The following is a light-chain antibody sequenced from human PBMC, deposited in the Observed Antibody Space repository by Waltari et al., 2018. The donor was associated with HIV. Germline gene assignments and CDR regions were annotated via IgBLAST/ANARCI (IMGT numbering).Light chain of an antibody. J-gene: IGLJ2*01. Sequence: QSALTQPPSASGSPGQSVTISCTGTRSDVGGYNYVPWYHQHPGNAPKLMIYEVSKRPAGVPDRFSGSKSGNTASLTVSGLQAEDEADYYCSSYAGSNNFVVFGGGTKLTVL. V-gene: IGLV2-8*01. CDR3: SSYAGSNNFVV. CDR1: RSDVGGYNY. CDR2: EVS.